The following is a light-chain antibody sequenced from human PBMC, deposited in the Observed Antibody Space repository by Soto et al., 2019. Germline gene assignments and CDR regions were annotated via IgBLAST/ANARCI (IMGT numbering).Light chain of an antibody. CDR1: RSEIGVYNY. J-gene: IGLJ1*01. CDR3: SSYTTSNTRQIV. CDR2: DVS. Sequence: QSVLTQPASVSGSPGQSITISCTGTRSEIGVYNYVSWYQHHPGKAPKLLIYDVSNRPSGVSNRFSGSKSDNTASLTISGLQPEDEADYYCSSYTTSNTRQIVFGTGTKVTVL. V-gene: IGLV2-14*03.